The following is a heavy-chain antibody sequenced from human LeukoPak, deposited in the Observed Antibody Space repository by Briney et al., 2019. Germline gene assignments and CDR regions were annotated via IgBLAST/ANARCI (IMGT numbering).Heavy chain of an antibody. V-gene: IGHV3-23*01. J-gene: IGHJ6*02. Sequence: GRSLRLSCAASGFTFSSYAMSWVRQAPGKGLEWVSAISGSGGSTYYADSVKGRFTISRDNSKNTLYLQMNSLRAEDTAVYYCAKTREGTVLRDGMDVWGQGTTVTVSS. CDR1: GFTFSSYA. CDR3: AKTREGTVLRDGMDV. D-gene: IGHD2-8*01. CDR2: ISGSGGST.